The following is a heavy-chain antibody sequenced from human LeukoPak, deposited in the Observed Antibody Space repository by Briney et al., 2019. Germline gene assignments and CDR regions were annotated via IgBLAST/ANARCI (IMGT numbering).Heavy chain of an antibody. J-gene: IGHJ4*02. CDR3: ARDIATVVHQE. Sequence: ASVKVSCKASGYTFTSYGISWVRQAPGQGLEWMGWISGYSGNTNYVQKFQGRVTMATDTSTSTVYMELRSLRADDTAVYYCARDIATVVHQEWGQGTLVTVSS. D-gene: IGHD2-2*01. CDR1: GYTFTSYG. CDR2: ISGYSGNT. V-gene: IGHV1-18*01.